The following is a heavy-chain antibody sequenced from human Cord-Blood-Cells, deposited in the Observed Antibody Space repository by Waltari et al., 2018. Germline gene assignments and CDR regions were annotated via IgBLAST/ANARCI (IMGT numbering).Heavy chain of an antibody. V-gene: IGHV4-34*01. CDR3: ARGRKLGRRDFDL. CDR1: GGSFSGYY. CDR2: INHSGST. Sequence: QVQLQQWGAGLLKPSETLSLTCAVHGGSFSGYYWSWTRQPPGKGLEWIGEINHSGSTNYNPSLKSRVTISVDTSKNQFSLKLSSVTAADTAVYYCARGRKLGRRDFDLWGRGTLVTVSS. D-gene: IGHD7-27*01. J-gene: IGHJ2*01.